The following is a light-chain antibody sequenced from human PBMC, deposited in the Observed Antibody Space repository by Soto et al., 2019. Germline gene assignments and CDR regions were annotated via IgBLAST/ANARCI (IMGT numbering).Light chain of an antibody. Sequence: QSVLTQPASVSGSPGQSITISYTGTSSDVGGYNYVSWYQQHPGKAPKLMIYDVSNRPSGVSNRFSGSKSGNTASLTISGLQAEDEADYYCSSYTSSSTLGMVFGGGTKLTVL. J-gene: IGLJ2*01. CDR2: DVS. CDR3: SSYTSSSTLGMV. CDR1: SSDVGGYNY. V-gene: IGLV2-14*01.